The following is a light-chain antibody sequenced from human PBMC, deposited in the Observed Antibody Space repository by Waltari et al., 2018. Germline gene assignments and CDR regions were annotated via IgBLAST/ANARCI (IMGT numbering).Light chain of an antibody. CDR1: QSINSF. CDR3: QQSYSTPLT. J-gene: IGKJ4*01. V-gene: IGKV1-39*01. CDR2: AAS. Sequence: DIQMTQSLSSLSASVGDRVTITCRASQSINSFLNWHQQKPGKAPKLLIYAASSLQSGVPSRFSGSGSGTDFTLTISSLQPEDFAAYYCQQSYSTPLTFGGGTKVEIK.